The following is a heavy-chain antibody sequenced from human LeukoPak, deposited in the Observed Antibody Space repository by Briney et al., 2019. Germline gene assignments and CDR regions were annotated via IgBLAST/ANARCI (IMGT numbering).Heavy chain of an antibody. CDR3: ARFMGRDSSGYYARFDY. CDR2: ISYDGSNK. V-gene: IGHV3-30*04. CDR1: GFTFSSYA. J-gene: IGHJ4*02. D-gene: IGHD3-22*01. Sequence: GGSLRLSCAASGFTFSSYAMHWVRQAPGKGLEWVAVISYDGSNKYYADSVKGRFTISRDNSKNTLYLQMNSLRAEDTAVYYCARFMGRDSSGYYARFDYWGQGTLVTVSS.